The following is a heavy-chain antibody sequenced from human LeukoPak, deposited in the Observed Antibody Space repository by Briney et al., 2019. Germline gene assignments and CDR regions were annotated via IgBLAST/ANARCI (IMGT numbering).Heavy chain of an antibody. CDR3: ARVRSPYYYDSSGYYRPPHLYMDV. V-gene: IGHV4-34*01. CDR2: INHSGST. CDR1: GGSISSYY. Sequence: SETLSLTCTVSGGSISSYYWSWIRQPPGKGLEWIGEINHSGSTNYNPSLKSRVTISVDTSKNQFSLKLSSVTAADTAVYYCARVRSPYYYDSSGYYRPPHLYMDVWGKGTTVTVSS. D-gene: IGHD3-22*01. J-gene: IGHJ6*03.